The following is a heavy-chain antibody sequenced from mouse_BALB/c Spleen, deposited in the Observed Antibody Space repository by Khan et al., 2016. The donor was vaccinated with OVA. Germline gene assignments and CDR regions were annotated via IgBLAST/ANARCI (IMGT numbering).Heavy chain of an antibody. D-gene: IGHD2-1*01. J-gene: IGHJ3*01. V-gene: IGHV1S137*01. CDR3: ARGNGNSRFAY. CDR1: GYTFTDYA. Sequence: QVQLKESGAELVRPGVSVKISCKGSGYTFTDYAMHWVKQSHAKSLEWIGVISTYYGDATYNQKFKGKATMTVDKSSSTAYMELARLTSGDSAIYDCARGNGNSRFAYWGQGTLVTVSA. CDR2: ISTYYGDA.